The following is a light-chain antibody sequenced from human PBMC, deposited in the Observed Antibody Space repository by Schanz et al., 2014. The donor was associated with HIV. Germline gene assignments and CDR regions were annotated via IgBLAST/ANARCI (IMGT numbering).Light chain of an antibody. Sequence: QSALTQPPSASGSPGQSVTISCTGTSSDVGGYNYVSWYQQHPGKVPKLMIYEVSKRPSGVPDRFSGSKSGNTASLTVSGLQAEDEADYYCSSYGGPNNYVVFGGGTKLPVL. CDR3: SSYGGPNNYVV. J-gene: IGLJ2*01. V-gene: IGLV2-8*01. CDR2: EVS. CDR1: SSDVGGYNY.